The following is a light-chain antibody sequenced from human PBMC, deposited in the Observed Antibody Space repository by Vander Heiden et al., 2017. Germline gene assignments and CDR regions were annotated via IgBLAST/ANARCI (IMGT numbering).Light chain of an antibody. J-gene: IGKJ2*01. Sequence: VSPGERATLSCRASQSVSSNLAWYQQKPGQAPRLLIYGASTRATGIPARFSGSGSGTEFTLTISSLQSEDFAVYYCQQYNNWPPNTFGQWTKLEIK. CDR3: QQYNNWPPNT. CDR2: GAS. CDR1: QSVSSN. V-gene: IGKV3-15*01.